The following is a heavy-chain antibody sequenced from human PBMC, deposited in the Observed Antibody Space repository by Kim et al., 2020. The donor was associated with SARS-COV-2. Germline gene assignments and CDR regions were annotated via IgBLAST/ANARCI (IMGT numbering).Heavy chain of an antibody. J-gene: IGHJ4*02. D-gene: IGHD3-10*01. V-gene: IGHV3-11*06. CDR3: ARDSPTPMVRGVILLDY. Sequence: VKGRFTISRDNAKNSLYLQMNSLRAEDTAVYYCARDSPTPMVRGVILLDYWGQGTLVTVSS.